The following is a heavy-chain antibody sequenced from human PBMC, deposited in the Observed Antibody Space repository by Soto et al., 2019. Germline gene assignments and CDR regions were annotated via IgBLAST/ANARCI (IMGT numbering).Heavy chain of an antibody. Sequence: QVQLVESGGGVVQPGRSLRLSCAASGFTFSSYGMHWVRQAPGKGLEWVSAISGSGSTFYADSVKGRFTISRDNSKNTLYLQMNSLRAEDTAVYYCAKDYLRWAQSWGQGTLVTVSS. CDR1: GFTFSSYG. CDR2: ISGSGST. D-gene: IGHD1-26*01. CDR3: AKDYLRWAQS. V-gene: IGHV3-NL1*01. J-gene: IGHJ5*02.